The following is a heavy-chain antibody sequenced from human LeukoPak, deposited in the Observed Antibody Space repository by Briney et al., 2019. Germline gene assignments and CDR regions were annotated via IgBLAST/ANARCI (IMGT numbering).Heavy chain of an antibody. D-gene: IGHD3-16*02. CDR2: VNPTSGSV. J-gene: IGHJ4*02. V-gene: IGHV1-8*01. CDR3: ARGPHFDSVWRSYRPPYYFDF. CDR1: GYNFTNND. Sequence: ASVKVSCKASGYNFTNNDLNWVRQAPGQGLEWMGWVNPTSGSVGYSQKFRGRVTMTRSTSINTAYMELGSLTSDDTAVYYCARGPHFDSVWRSYRPPYYFDFWGQGTLVTVSS.